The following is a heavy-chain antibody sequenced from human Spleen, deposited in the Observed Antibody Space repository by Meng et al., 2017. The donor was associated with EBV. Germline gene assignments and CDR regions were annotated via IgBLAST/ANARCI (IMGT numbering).Heavy chain of an antibody. V-gene: IGHV1-3*01. CDR1: GGTFSSYA. J-gene: IGHJ4*02. D-gene: IGHD6-19*01. Sequence: LVQAGAGVKKPGSSVKVSCKASGGTFSSYAISWVRQAPGQRLEWMGWINAGNGNTKYSQKFQGRVTITRDTSASTAYMELSSLRSEDTAVYYCARDLSVYASGWYWGQGTLVTVSS. CDR2: INAGNGNT. CDR3: ARDLSVYASGWY.